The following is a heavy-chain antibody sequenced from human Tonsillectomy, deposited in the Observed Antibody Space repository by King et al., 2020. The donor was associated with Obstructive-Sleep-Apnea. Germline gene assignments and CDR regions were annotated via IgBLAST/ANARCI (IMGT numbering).Heavy chain of an antibody. CDR3: ARGYCSGGSCYGDDAFDI. CDR1: GGSISPYY. Sequence: QLQESGPGLVKPSETLSLTCTVSGGSISPYYWNWIRQPPGKGLDWSGYMYYSGNTNYNPPLQSRATISVNTSKNLFSLKLSSVTAADTAVYYCARGYCSGGSCYGDDAFDIWGQGTMVTVSS. J-gene: IGHJ3*02. D-gene: IGHD2-15*01. CDR2: MYYSGNT. V-gene: IGHV4-59*01.